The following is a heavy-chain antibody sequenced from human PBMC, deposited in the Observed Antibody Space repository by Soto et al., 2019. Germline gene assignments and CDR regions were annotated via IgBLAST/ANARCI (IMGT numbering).Heavy chain of an antibody. CDR2: ISSSSSYI. CDR3: ARSRPLTTPASYYYGMDV. D-gene: IGHD4-17*01. CDR1: GFTFSSYS. V-gene: IGHV3-21*01. Sequence: GGSLRLSCAASGFTFSSYSMNCVRQAPGKGLEWVSSISSSSSYIYYADSVKGRFTISRDNAKNSLYLQMNSLRAEDTAVYYCARSRPLTTPASYYYGMDVWGQGTTVTVSS. J-gene: IGHJ6*02.